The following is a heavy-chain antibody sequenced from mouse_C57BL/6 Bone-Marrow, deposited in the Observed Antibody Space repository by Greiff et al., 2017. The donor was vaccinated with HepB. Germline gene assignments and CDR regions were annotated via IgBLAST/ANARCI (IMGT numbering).Heavy chain of an antibody. Sequence: EVKLMESGPELVKPGASVKMSCKASGYTFTDYNMHWVKQSHGKSLEWIGYINPNNGGTSYNQKFKGKATLTVNKSSSTAYMELRSLTSEDSAVYYCAPNYYVSSWFAYWGQGTLVTVSA. V-gene: IGHV1-22*01. CDR3: APNYYVSSWFAY. D-gene: IGHD1-1*01. CDR2: INPNNGGT. J-gene: IGHJ3*01. CDR1: GYTFTDYN.